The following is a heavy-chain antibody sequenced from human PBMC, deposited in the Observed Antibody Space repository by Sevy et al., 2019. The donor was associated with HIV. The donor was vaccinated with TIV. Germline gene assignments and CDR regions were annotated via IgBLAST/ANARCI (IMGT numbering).Heavy chain of an antibody. CDR2: ISYDGSDT. D-gene: IGHD4-17*01. CDR1: GFAFSNYYA. J-gene: IGHJ6*02. CDR3: ARPRANYVDHYFFYAMDV. V-gene: IGHV3-30-3*01. Sequence: GGSLILSCAASGFAFSNYYAMHWVRQAPGKGLEWVALISYDGSDTYYADSVKGRFTVSRDNFKNTLFLQMNSLTTEDTAVYYCARPRANYVDHYFFYAMDVWGQGTTVTVSS.